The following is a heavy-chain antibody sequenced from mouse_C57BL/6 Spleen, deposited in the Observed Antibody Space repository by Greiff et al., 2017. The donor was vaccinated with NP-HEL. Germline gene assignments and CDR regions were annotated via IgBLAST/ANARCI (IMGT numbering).Heavy chain of an antibody. CDR1: GYAFSSSW. V-gene: IGHV1-82*01. D-gene: IGHD1-1*01. CDR3: AREGVTTVVAKDFDY. CDR2: IYPGDGDT. J-gene: IGHJ2*01. Sequence: QVQLQQSGPELVKPGASVKISCKASGYAFSSSWMNWVKQRPGKGLEWIGRIYPGDGDTNYNGKFKGKATLTADKSSSTAYMQLSSLTSEDSAVYFCAREGVTTVVAKDFDYWGQGTTLTVSS.